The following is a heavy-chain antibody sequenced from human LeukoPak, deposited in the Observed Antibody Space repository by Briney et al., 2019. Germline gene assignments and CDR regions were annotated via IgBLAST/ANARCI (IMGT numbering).Heavy chain of an antibody. Sequence: SETLSLTCTVSGGSISSYYWSWVRQPAGKGLEWIGRIYTSGSTNYNPSLKSRVTMSVDTSKNQFSLKLSSVTAADTAVYYCAREGASGWYEHRYDYWGQGTLVTVSS. D-gene: IGHD6-19*01. V-gene: IGHV4-4*07. CDR1: GGSISSYY. CDR2: IYTSGST. CDR3: AREGASGWYEHRYDY. J-gene: IGHJ4*02.